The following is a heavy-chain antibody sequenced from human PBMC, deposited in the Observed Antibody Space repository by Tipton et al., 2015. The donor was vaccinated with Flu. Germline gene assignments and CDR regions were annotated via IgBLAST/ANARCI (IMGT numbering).Heavy chain of an antibody. CDR1: GDSIRSSNYY. V-gene: IGHV4-38-2*01. CDR2: IFRTGTT. Sequence: PGLVKPSETLSLTCGVSGDSIRSSNYYWGWIRQPPGMGLEWIGNIFRTGTTYRNPSLKSRVAISIDRSKNQFSLKLFSVTAADTAVYYCARRDYSNYVSDPKSWFDPWGQGILVTVSS. J-gene: IGHJ5*02. D-gene: IGHD4-11*01. CDR3: ARRDYSNYVSDPKSWFDP.